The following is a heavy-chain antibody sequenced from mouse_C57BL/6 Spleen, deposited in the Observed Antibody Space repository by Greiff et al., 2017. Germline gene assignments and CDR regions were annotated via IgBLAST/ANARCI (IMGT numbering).Heavy chain of an antibody. CDR1: GYTFTSYT. CDR3: ARWDYGFAY. J-gene: IGHJ3*01. D-gene: IGHD2-4*01. V-gene: IGHV1-4*01. CDR2: INPSSGYT. Sequence: VQLQQSGAELARPGASVKMSCKASGYTFTSYTMNWVKQRPGQGLEWIGYINPSSGYTKYNQKFKDKATLTADKSSSTAYMQLSSLTSEDSAVYYCARWDYGFAYWGQGTLVTVSA.